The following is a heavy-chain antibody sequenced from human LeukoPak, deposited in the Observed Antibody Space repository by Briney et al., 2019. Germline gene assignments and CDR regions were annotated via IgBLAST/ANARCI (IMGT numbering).Heavy chain of an antibody. CDR3: AREDSSDYLNWFDP. Sequence: PGGSLRLSCAASGFTFSSYSMNWVRQAPGKGLEWVSYISSSSSTIYYADSVKGRFTISRDNAKNSLYLQMNSLRAEDTAVYYCAREDSSDYLNWFDPWGQGTLVTVSS. D-gene: IGHD3-22*01. CDR2: ISSSSSTI. CDR1: GFTFSSYS. V-gene: IGHV3-48*01. J-gene: IGHJ5*02.